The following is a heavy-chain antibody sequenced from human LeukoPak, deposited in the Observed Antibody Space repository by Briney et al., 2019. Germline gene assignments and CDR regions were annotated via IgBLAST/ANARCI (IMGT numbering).Heavy chain of an antibody. J-gene: IGHJ6*03. Sequence: PSETLSLTCSVSGGSISSFYCSWIRQPPGKGLEWIGYTSYSGNTNYNPSLKSRVTISVDTSKNQFSLKLSSVTAADTAVYYCARDVEMAQSYYYYYYMDVWGKGTTVTISS. CDR1: GGSISSFY. CDR2: TSYSGNT. D-gene: IGHD5-24*01. CDR3: ARDVEMAQSYYYYYYMDV. V-gene: IGHV4-59*12.